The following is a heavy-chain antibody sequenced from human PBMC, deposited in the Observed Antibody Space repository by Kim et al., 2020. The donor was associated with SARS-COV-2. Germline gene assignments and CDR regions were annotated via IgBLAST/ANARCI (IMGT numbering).Heavy chain of an antibody. J-gene: IGHJ4*02. D-gene: IGHD2-2*01. Sequence: GESLKISCKGSGYSFTSYWIGWVRQMPGKGLEWMGIIYPGDSDTRYSPSFQGQVTISADKSISTAYLQWSSLKASDTAMYYCARHFVGGYCSSTSCSYFDYWGQGTLVTVSS. CDR3: ARHFVGGYCSSTSCSYFDY. CDR1: GYSFTSYW. V-gene: IGHV5-51*01. CDR2: IYPGDSDT.